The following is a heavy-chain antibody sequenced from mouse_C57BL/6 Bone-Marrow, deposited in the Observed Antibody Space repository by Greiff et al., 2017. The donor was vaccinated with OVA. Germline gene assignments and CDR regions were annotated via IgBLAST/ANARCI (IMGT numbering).Heavy chain of an antibody. CDR3: TTVGFNGFAY. V-gene: IGHV1-56*01. J-gene: IGHJ3*01. CDR1: GYTFTSHW. Sequence: VQLQQSGPELVRPGASVKISCKAPGYTFTSHWMQWVRQRPGQGLEWIGEIVPGSGDTYYTAKFKGKATLTVDTSSSTAYLQLSSLTSEDSAVYYCTTVGFNGFAYWGQGTLVTVSA. D-gene: IGHD1-1*01. CDR2: IVPGSGDT.